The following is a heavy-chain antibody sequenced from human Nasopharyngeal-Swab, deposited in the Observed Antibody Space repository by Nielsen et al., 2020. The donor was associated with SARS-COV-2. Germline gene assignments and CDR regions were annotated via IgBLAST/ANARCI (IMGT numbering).Heavy chain of an antibody. Sequence: GESLKISCAASGFTFSSYAMHWVRQAPGKGLEWMTFISYDGSNKYYADSVKGRFTISRDNSQNTLYLQMNSLRAEDTAVYYCARGGNYYDSSGYVYYYYGMDVWGQGTTVTVSS. CDR2: ISYDGSNK. CDR1: GFTFSSYA. D-gene: IGHD3-22*01. V-gene: IGHV3-30*04. CDR3: ARGGNYYDSSGYVYYYYGMDV. J-gene: IGHJ6*02.